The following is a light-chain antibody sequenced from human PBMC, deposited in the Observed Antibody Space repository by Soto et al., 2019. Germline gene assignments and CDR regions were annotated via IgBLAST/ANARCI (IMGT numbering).Light chain of an antibody. CDR2: DDS. Sequence: SYELTQPPSVSVAPGQTARITCGGNNIGSKSVHWYQQRPGQAPVLVLYDDSNRPSGIPERFSGSNSGSTATLTISSVEAGYEADYFCQVWDISSDQYLFGTGTKVTVL. V-gene: IGLV3-21*02. CDR1: NIGSKS. J-gene: IGLJ1*01. CDR3: QVWDISSDQYL.